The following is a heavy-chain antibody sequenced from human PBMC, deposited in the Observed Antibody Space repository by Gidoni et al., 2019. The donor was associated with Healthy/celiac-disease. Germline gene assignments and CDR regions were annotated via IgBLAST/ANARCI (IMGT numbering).Heavy chain of an antibody. V-gene: IGHV3-43*01. CDR2: ISWDGGST. CDR1: GFTFDDYT. Sequence: EVQLVESGGVVVQPGGSLRLTCAPSGFTFDDYTMHWVRQAPGKGREWVALISWDGGSTYYADSVKVRFTISRDNSKNSLYLQMNSLRTEDTALYYCAKGAMGYCSGGSCYTAEYFQHWGQGTLVTVSS. CDR3: AKGAMGYCSGGSCYTAEYFQH. D-gene: IGHD2-15*01. J-gene: IGHJ1*01.